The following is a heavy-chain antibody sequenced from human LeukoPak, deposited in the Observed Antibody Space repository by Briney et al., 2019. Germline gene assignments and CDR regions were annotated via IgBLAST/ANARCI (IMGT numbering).Heavy chain of an antibody. J-gene: IGHJ3*02. Sequence: GGSLRLXCAASGFTFSSYSMNWVRQAPGKGLEWVSSISSSSSYIYYADSVKGRFTISRDNAKNSLYLQMNSLRAEDTAVYYCARDGTQNYYDSSGYYPDAFDIWGQGTMVTVSS. D-gene: IGHD3-22*01. CDR3: ARDGTQNYYDSSGYYPDAFDI. V-gene: IGHV3-21*01. CDR2: ISSSSSYI. CDR1: GFTFSSYS.